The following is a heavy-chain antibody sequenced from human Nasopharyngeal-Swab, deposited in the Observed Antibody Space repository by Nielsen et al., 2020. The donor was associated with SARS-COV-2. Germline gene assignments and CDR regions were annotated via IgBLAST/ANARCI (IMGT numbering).Heavy chain of an antibody. CDR1: GYTFTSYG. J-gene: IGHJ5*02. Sequence: ASVKVSCKASGYTFTSYGISWVRQAPGQGLEWMGWISAYNGNKNYAQKLQGRVTMTTDTSTSTAYMELRSLRSDDTAVYYCARSLVVVPAADNIAWFDPWGQGTLVTVSS. D-gene: IGHD2-2*01. CDR3: ARSLVVVPAADNIAWFDP. V-gene: IGHV1-18*01. CDR2: ISAYNGNK.